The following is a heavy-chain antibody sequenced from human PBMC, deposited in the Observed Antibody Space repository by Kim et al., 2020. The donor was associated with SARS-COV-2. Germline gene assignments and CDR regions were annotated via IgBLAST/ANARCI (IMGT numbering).Heavy chain of an antibody. V-gene: IGHV1-3*01. CDR2: INAGNGNT. Sequence: ASVKVSCKASGYTFTSYAMHWVRQAPGQRLEWMGWINAGNGNTKYSQKFQGRVTITRDTSASTAYMELSSLRSEDTAVYYCARDQRYWGISQYCSGGSCHQRAPAFDIWGQETMVTVSS. D-gene: IGHD2-15*01. CDR3: ARDQRYWGISQYCSGGSCHQRAPAFDI. J-gene: IGHJ3*02. CDR1: GYTFTSYA.